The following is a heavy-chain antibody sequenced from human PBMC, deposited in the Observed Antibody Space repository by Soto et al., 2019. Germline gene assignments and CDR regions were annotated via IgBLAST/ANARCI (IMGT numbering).Heavy chain of an antibody. D-gene: IGHD3-10*01. CDR2: INPNSGGT. J-gene: IGHJ4*02. Sequence: GASVKVSCKASGYTFTGYYMHWVRQAPGQGLEWMGWINPNSGGTNYAQKFQGRVTMTRDTSISTAYMELSRLRSDDTAVYYCARDWNGSGSDYNERHFDYWGQGTLVTVSS. CDR3: ARDWNGSGSDYNERHFDY. V-gene: IGHV1-2*02. CDR1: GYTFTGYY.